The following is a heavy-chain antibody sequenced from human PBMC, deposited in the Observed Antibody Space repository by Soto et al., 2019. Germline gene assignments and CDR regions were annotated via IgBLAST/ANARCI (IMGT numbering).Heavy chain of an antibody. J-gene: IGHJ6*02. CDR1: GDSVSSNGAA. Sequence: SQTLSLTCAISGDSVSSNGAAWNWIRQSPSRGLQWLGRTYYSSKWNNDYAVSVKGRITINPDTSKNQFSLQLNSVTPEDTAVYYCARGHARTMDVWGQGTTVTVSS. V-gene: IGHV6-1*01. CDR3: ARGHARTMDV. CDR2: TYYSSKWNN.